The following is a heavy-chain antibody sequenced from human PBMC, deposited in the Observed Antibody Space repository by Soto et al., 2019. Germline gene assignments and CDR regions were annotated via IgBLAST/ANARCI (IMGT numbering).Heavy chain of an antibody. D-gene: IGHD6-6*01. CDR1: GGSISSGGYY. V-gene: IGHV4-31*03. CDR3: AREARSSSWYFDY. J-gene: IGHJ4*02. Sequence: QVQLQESGPGLVKPSQTLSLTCTVSGGSISSGGYYWSWIRQHPGKGLEWIGYIYYSGSTYYNPSLKGRVTISVDTSKNQFSLKLSSVTAADTAVYYCAREARSSSWYFDYWGQGTLVTVSS. CDR2: IYYSGST.